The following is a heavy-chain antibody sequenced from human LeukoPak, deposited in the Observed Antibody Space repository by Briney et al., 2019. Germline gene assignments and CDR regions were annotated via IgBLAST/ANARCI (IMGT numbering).Heavy chain of an antibody. V-gene: IGHV4-38-2*02. D-gene: IGHD3-10*01. J-gene: IGHJ4*02. Sequence: SETLSLTCTVSGYSISSGYYWGWIRQPPGKGLEWIGSIYHSGSTYYNPSLKSRVTISVDTSKNQFSLKLSSVTAADTAVYYCARHWHGSGSYYSDCWGQGTLVTVSS. CDR3: ARHWHGSGSYYSDC. CDR2: IYHSGST. CDR1: GYSISSGYY.